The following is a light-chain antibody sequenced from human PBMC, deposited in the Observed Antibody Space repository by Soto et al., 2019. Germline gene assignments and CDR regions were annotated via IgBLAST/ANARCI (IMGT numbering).Light chain of an antibody. V-gene: IGKV3-20*01. J-gene: IGKJ1*01. CDR2: GAS. CDR3: QQYGSSGT. Sequence: EIVMTQSPATLSVSPGERATLSCRASQSVRSNLAWYQQKPGQAPRLLIYGASNRATGIPDRFSGSGSGTDFTLTISRLEPEDFAVYYCQQYGSSGTFGQGTRWIS. CDR1: QSVRSN.